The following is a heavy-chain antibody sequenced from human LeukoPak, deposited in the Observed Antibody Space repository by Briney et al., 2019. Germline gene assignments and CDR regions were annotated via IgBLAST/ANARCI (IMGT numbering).Heavy chain of an antibody. Sequence: WASVKVSCKASGYTFTSYGISWVRQAPGQGLEWMGWISAYNGNTNYAQKLQGRVTMTTDTSTSTAYMELRSLRSDDTAVYYCARDPGRQVVPAAQGDYWGQGALVTVSS. CDR3: ARDPGRQVVPAAQGDY. V-gene: IGHV1-18*01. CDR2: ISAYNGNT. CDR1: GYTFTSYG. D-gene: IGHD2-2*01. J-gene: IGHJ4*02.